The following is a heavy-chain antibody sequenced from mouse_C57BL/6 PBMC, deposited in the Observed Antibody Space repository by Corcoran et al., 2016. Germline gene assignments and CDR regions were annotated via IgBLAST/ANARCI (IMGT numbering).Heavy chain of an antibody. CDR3: ARHYSHSLYAMDY. D-gene: IGHD2-12*01. J-gene: IGHJ4*01. CDR2: INTYSGVP. V-gene: IGHV9-3*01. CDR1: GYTFTTYG. Sequence: QIQLVQSGPELKKPGETVKISCKASGYTFTTYGMSWVKQAPGKGLKWMGWINTYSGVPTYADDFKGRFAFSLETSASTAYLQINNLKNEDTATYFCARHYSHSLYAMDYWGQGTSVTVSS.